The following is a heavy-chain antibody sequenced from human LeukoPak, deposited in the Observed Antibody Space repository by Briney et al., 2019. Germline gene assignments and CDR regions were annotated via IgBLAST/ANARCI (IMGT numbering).Heavy chain of an antibody. J-gene: IGHJ4*02. CDR2: ISGSGGST. CDR1: GFTFSSYA. CDR3: ARGGGARPDY. V-gene: IGHV3-23*01. Sequence: GSLRLSCAASGFTFSSYAMSWVRQAPGKGLEWVSAISGSGGSTYYADSVKGRFTISRDNAKNSLFLQMNSLRDEDTAVYYCARGGGARPDYWGQGTLVIVSS. D-gene: IGHD3-10*01.